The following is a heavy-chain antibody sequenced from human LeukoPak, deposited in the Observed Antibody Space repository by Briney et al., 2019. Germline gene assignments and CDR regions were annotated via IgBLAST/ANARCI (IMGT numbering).Heavy chain of an antibody. Sequence: SETLSLTCTVSGGSISSSSYYWGWIRQPPGKELEWIGSIYYSGSTYYNPSLKSRVTISVDTSKNQFSLKLSSVTAADTAVYYCARDRANQPCHYWGQGTLVTVSS. J-gene: IGHJ4*02. CDR1: GGSISSSSYY. V-gene: IGHV4-39*07. CDR3: ARDRANQPCHY. CDR2: IYYSGST. D-gene: IGHD1-14*01.